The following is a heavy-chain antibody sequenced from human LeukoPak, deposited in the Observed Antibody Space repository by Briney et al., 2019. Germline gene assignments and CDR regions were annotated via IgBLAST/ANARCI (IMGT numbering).Heavy chain of an antibody. J-gene: IGHJ6*02. Sequence: ASVKVSCKASGYTFTSYGISWVRQAPGQGLEWMGWISAYNGNTNYAQKLQGRVTMTTDTSTSTAYMELRSLRSDDTAVYYCARVDQYYDTLTGYPHSHGMDGWGQGTTVTVSS. CDR3: ARVDQYYDTLTGYPHSHGMDG. CDR1: GYTFTSYG. D-gene: IGHD3-9*01. V-gene: IGHV1-18*01. CDR2: ISAYNGNT.